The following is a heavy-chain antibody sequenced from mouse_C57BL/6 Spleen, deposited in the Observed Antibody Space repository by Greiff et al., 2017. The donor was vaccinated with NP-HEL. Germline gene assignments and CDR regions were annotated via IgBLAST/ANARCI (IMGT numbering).Heavy chain of an antibody. CDR3: ATQPGYAMDY. J-gene: IGHJ4*01. V-gene: IGHV5-9*01. CDR2: ISGGGGNT. Sequence: EVQRVEPGGGLVKPGGSLKLSCAASGYTFSSYTMSWVRQTPEKRLEWVATISGGGGNTYYPDSVKGRFTISRDNAKNTLYLQMSSLRSEDTALYYCATQPGYAMDYWGQGTSVTVSS. CDR1: GYTFSSYT.